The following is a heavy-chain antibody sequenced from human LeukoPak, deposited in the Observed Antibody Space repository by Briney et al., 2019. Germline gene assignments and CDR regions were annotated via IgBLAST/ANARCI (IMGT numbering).Heavy chain of an antibody. V-gene: IGHV1-2*02. CDR1: GYTFIDYY. Sequence: ASVKVSCKASGYTFIDYYMYWVRQAPGQGLEWMGWIYPNSGGTNYAQKFQGRVTMTRDTSISTAYMELSRLRSDDTAVYYCARDRSGYDYDYWGQGTLVTVSS. J-gene: IGHJ4*02. CDR3: ARDRSGYDYDY. CDR2: IYPNSGGT. D-gene: IGHD5-12*01.